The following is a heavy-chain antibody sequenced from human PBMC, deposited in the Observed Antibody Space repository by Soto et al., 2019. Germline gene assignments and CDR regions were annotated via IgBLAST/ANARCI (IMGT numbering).Heavy chain of an antibody. V-gene: IGHV1-2*04. J-gene: IGHJ6*03. Sequence: GASVKVSCKVSGYTLTELSMHWVRQAPGKGLEWMGGINPNSGETIYAQKFQGWVTMTRDTSISTAYMELSRLRSDDTAVYYCARGSYCSSTSCYDLYMDVWGKGTTVTVSS. CDR3: ARGSYCSSTSCYDLYMDV. CDR1: GYTLTELS. D-gene: IGHD2-2*01. CDR2: INPNSGET.